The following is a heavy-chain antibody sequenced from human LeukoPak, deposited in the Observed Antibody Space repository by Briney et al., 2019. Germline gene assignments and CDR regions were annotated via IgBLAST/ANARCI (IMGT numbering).Heavy chain of an antibody. CDR2: IIPIFGTA. CDR1: GYTFTSYY. CDR3: ARTRVQLWLRYYYYYMDV. J-gene: IGHJ6*03. V-gene: IGHV1-69*06. Sequence: ASVKVSCKASGYTFTSYYMHWVRQAPGQGLEWMGGIIPIFGTANYAQKFQGRVTITADKSTSTAYMELSSLRSEDTAVYYCARTRVQLWLRYYYYYMDVWGKGTTVTVSS. D-gene: IGHD5-18*01.